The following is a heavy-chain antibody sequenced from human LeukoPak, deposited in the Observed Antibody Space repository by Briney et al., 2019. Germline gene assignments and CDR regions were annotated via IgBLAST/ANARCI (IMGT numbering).Heavy chain of an antibody. J-gene: IGHJ4*02. D-gene: IGHD5-12*01. CDR2: INSDGSSI. CDR3: TRGASGYGKFYY. CDR1: GFSVGGYW. V-gene: IGHV3-74*01. Sequence: GGSLRLSCAASGFSVGGYWMHWVRQAPGMGLVWVSRINSDGSSISYADSVKGRFSISRDNAKNTLYLQMNSLRAEDTAVYYCTRGASGYGKFYYWGQGTLVTVSS.